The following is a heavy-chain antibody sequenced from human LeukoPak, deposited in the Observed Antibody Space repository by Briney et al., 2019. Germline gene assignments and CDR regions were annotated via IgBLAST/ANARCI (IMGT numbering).Heavy chain of an antibody. CDR3: ARAYQQMGYYYYGMDV. V-gene: IGHV1-2*02. Sequence: ASVKVSCKASGYTFTGYYMHWVRQAPGQGLEWMGWINPNSGGTNYAQKFQGRVTMTRDTSISTAYMELSRLRSDDTAVYYCARAYQQMGYYYYGMDVWGQGTTVTVSS. CDR1: GYTFTGYY. J-gene: IGHJ6*02. CDR2: INPNSGGT. D-gene: IGHD2-8*01.